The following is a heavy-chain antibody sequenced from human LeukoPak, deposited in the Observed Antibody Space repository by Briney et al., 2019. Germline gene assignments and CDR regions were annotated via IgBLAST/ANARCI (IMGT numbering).Heavy chain of an antibody. V-gene: IGHV1-46*01. Sequence: PGGSLRLSCAASGFTFTSYYMHWVRQAPGQGLEWMGIINPSGGSTSYAQKFQGRVTMTRDTSTSTVYMELSSLRSEDTAVYYCARSYYYDSSGYLVLGYWGQGTLVTVSS. CDR1: GFTFTSYY. D-gene: IGHD3-22*01. J-gene: IGHJ4*02. CDR2: INPSGGST. CDR3: ARSYYYDSSGYLVLGY.